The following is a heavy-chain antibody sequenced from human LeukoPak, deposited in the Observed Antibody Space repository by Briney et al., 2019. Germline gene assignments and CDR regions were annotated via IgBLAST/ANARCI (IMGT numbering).Heavy chain of an antibody. V-gene: IGHV3-48*02. CDR2: IRSSGDII. Sequence: SGGSLRLSCVASGFSSTRYSMNWVRQAPGKGLQWVSYIRSSGDIIHYADSVKGRFTISRDTAKNTLYLQMNNLRDEDTAVYYCARDPMALDFWGRGTLVTVSS. CDR1: GFSSTRYS. D-gene: IGHD3-10*01. J-gene: IGHJ4*02. CDR3: ARDPMALDF.